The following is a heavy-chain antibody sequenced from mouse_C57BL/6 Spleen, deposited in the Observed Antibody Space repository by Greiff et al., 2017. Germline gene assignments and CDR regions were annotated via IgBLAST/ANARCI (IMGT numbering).Heavy chain of an antibody. CDR1: GFNIKDDY. Sequence: VQLQQSGAELVRPGASVKLSCTASGFNIKDDYMHWVKQRPEKGLEWIGWIDPENGDTEYASKFQGKATITADTSSNTAYLQLSSLTSEDTAVYYCTTNYDNSYVQFDYWGQGTTLTVSS. D-gene: IGHD1-1*01. CDR3: TTNYDNSYVQFDY. V-gene: IGHV14-4*01. CDR2: IDPENGDT. J-gene: IGHJ2*01.